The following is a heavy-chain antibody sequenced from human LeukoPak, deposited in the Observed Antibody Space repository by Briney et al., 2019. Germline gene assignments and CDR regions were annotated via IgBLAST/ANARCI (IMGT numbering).Heavy chain of an antibody. V-gene: IGHV3-23*01. CDR3: AKDLEWLAYYFDY. Sequence: GGSLRLSCAASGFTFSSYAMSWVRQAPGKGLEWVSAISGCCSGTYYADSFKGRFTIFRDNSKNTLYLQMNRLRAVDTAVYYCAKDLEWLAYYFDYWGQGTLVTVSS. D-gene: IGHD6-19*01. CDR1: GFTFSSYA. J-gene: IGHJ4*02. CDR2: ISGCCSGT.